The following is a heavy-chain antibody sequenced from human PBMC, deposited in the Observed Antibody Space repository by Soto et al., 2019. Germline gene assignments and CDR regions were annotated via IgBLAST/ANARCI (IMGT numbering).Heavy chain of an antibody. V-gene: IGHV3-33*01. Sequence: LRLSCAASGFTFSNYGMHWVRQAPGKGLEWVAFIWYDGGNKYYAESVKGRFTISRDNSKNTLYLQMNSLRAEDTAVYYCARDGDVNTGFGKDYWGQGTLVTVSS. CDR1: GFTFSNYG. CDR3: ARDGDVNTGFGKDY. D-gene: IGHD3-16*01. CDR2: IWYDGGNK. J-gene: IGHJ4*02.